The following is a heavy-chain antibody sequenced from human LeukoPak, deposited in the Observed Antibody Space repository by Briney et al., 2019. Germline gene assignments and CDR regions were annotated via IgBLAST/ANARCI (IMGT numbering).Heavy chain of an antibody. Sequence: SETLSLTCTVSGGSISSYYWSWIRQPPGKGLEWIGYIYYSGSTNYNPSLKSRVTISVDTSKNQFSLKLSSVTAADTAVYYCARPGERYFDWLRGDAFDIWGQGTMVTVSS. V-gene: IGHV4-59*08. CDR3: ARPGERYFDWLRGDAFDI. J-gene: IGHJ3*02. CDR1: GGSISSYY. CDR2: IYYSGST. D-gene: IGHD3-9*01.